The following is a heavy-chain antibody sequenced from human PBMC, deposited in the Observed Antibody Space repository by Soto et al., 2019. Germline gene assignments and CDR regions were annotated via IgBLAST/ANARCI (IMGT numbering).Heavy chain of an antibody. Sequence: QVQLQESGPGLVKPSQTLSLTCTVSGGSISSGGYYWSWIRQHPGKGLEWIGYIYYSGSTYYNPSLKSRVTLSVDTSKNQFSLKLRSVTAADTAVYYCAREALHYDILTGYYPYNWFDPWGQGTLVTVSS. CDR2: IYYSGST. V-gene: IGHV4-31*03. D-gene: IGHD3-9*01. J-gene: IGHJ5*02. CDR3: AREALHYDILTGYYPYNWFDP. CDR1: GGSISSGGYY.